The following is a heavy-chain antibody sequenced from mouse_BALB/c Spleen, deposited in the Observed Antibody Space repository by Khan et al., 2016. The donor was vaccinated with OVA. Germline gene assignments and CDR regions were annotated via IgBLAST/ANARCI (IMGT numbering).Heavy chain of an antibody. CDR2: IWSDGST. Sequence: QVQLKQSGPGLVAPSQSLSITCTISGFSLTDYGVHWVRQPPGKGLEWLVVIWSDGSTTSNSALKSRLSTIKVNSKSQIFLKMNSLQTDDTAMYYCARQPYYYYYIMDYWGQGTSVTVSS. D-gene: IGHD2-10*01. CDR1: GFSLTDYG. V-gene: IGHV2-6-1*01. CDR3: ARQPYYYYYIMDY. J-gene: IGHJ4*01.